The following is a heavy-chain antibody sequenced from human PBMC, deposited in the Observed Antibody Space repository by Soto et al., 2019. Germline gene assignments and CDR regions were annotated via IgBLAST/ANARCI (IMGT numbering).Heavy chain of an antibody. V-gene: IGHV4-4*07. CDR1: GGSIRNYF. J-gene: IGHJ3*02. D-gene: IGHD1-20*01. CDR3: VRDVESPGISGSWGAFDI. Sequence: QVQLQESGPGLVKPSETLSLICTVSGGSIRNYFWTWIRQPAGKGLEWIGRIYSSGNTVYNASLKSRVTMSIDMSKNQFSLKLSSMTAADTAVYYCVRDVESPGISGSWGAFDIWGQGTVGTVSS. CDR2: IYSSGNT.